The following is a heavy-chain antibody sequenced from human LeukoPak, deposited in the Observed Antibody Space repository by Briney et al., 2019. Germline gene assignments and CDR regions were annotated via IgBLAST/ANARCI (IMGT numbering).Heavy chain of an antibody. D-gene: IGHD1-1*01. CDR1: GFTFSSYE. V-gene: IGHV3-48*03. CDR2: INSGGSTL. Sequence: PGGSLRLSCAASGFTFSSYEMNWVRQAPGKGLEWVSYINSGGSTLYYADSVKGRFTISRDNAKNSLYLQMNSLRAEDTAVYYCARIHNLGILAHFDYWGQGTLVTVS. J-gene: IGHJ4*02. CDR3: ARIHNLGILAHFDY.